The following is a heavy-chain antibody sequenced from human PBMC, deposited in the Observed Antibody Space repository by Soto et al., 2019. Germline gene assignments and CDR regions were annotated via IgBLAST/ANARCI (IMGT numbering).Heavy chain of an antibody. CDR1: GYTFTGHY. J-gene: IGHJ5*02. D-gene: IGHD1-26*01. Sequence: ASVKVSCKTSGYTFTGHYMHWLRQAPGQGLEWMGWINPHSGDTKYADKFQARVTMTRDTSISTAYLEIDRLTSDDAAVYYCAKNGTFLGKWFDPWGQGTLVTVSS. CDR3: AKNGTFLGKWFDP. CDR2: INPHSGDT. V-gene: IGHV1-2*02.